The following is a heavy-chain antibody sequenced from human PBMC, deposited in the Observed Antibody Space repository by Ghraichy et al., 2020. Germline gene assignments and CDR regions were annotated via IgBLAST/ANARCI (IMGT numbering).Heavy chain of an antibody. V-gene: IGHV4-59*08. J-gene: IGHJ4*02. CDR3: ARLPGGSVYYFDS. D-gene: IGHD1-26*01. CDR2: ISDSGHT. Sequence: SETLSLTCTVSGGSISNYYWIWIRQPPGRGLEWIAYISDSGHTLYNPSLQSRVTMSVDTSRDQFSLRLSSVTATDTAVYFCARLPGGSVYYFDSWGQGTQVTVSS. CDR1: GGSISNYY.